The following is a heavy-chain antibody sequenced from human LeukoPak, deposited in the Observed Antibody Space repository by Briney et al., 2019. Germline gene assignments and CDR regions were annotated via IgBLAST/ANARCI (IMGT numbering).Heavy chain of an antibody. V-gene: IGHV1-69*01. J-gene: IGHJ4*02. CDR2: IIPIFGTA. CDR3: ARERYSSGWRYFDY. CDR1: GGTFSSYA. D-gene: IGHD6-19*01. Sequence: SVKVSCKASGGTFSSYAISWVRQPPGQGLEWMGGIIPIFGTANYAQKFQGRVTITADESTSTAYMELSSLRSEDTAVYYCARERYSSGWRYFDYWGQGTLVTVSS.